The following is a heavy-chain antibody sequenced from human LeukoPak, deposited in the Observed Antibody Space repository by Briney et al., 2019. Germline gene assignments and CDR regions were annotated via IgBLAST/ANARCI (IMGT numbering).Heavy chain of an antibody. CDR2: ISGSGGST. Sequence: GGSLRLSCAASGFTFSSYAMSWVRQAPGKGLEWVSAISGSGGSTYYADSVKGRFTISRDNSKNTLYLQMNSLRAEDTAVYYCAKEAGVDCSSTSCHRAPRWFDPWGQGTLVTVSS. CDR3: AKEAGVDCSSTSCHRAPRWFDP. J-gene: IGHJ5*02. D-gene: IGHD2-2*02. V-gene: IGHV3-23*01. CDR1: GFTFSSYA.